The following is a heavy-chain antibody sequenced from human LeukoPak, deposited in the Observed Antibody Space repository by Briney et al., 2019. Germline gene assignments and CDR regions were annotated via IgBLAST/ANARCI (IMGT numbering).Heavy chain of an antibody. D-gene: IGHD3-9*01. V-gene: IGHV4-34*01. CDR1: GGSFSGYY. J-gene: IGHJ4*02. CDR2: INHSGST. CDR3: ARESYDILTGYYNFDY. Sequence: PSETLSLTCAVYGGSFSGYYWSWIRQPPGKGLEWIGEINHSGSTNYNPSLKSRVTISVDTSKNQFSLKLSSVTAADTAVYYCARESYDILTGYYNFDYWGQGTLVTVSS.